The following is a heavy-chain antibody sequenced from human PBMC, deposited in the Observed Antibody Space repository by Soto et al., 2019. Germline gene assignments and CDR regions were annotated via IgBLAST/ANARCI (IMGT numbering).Heavy chain of an antibody. CDR2: ITASGTHS. V-gene: IGHV3-23*01. CDR1: GFPSSTYGFSTYA. D-gene: IGHD3-10*01. Sequence: HPGGFLRLSCMASGFPSSTYGFSTYAITWVRQPPGRGLEWVSVITASGTHSYYADSVKGRFTISRDNSRNTLFLQMDSLRADDTAVYFCAKGTSSEFLLSFDDWGHGTLVTVSS. CDR3: AKGTSSEFLLSFDD. J-gene: IGHJ4*01.